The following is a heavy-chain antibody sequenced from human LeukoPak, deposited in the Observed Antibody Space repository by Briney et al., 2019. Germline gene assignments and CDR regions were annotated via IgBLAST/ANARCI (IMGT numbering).Heavy chain of an antibody. V-gene: IGHV1-69*01. J-gene: IGHJ5*02. D-gene: IGHD3-3*02. CDR3: VRPDRIFGVPAAFDA. CDR1: GGSFSDWP. Sequence: GSSVKVSCKASGGSFSDWPINWVRQAPGQGLEWLGGIIPKYSASSYAQAFQGRVTITADESTKTVYMEMSGLRPDDTAVYYCVRPDRIFGVPAAFDAWGQGTLVTVSS. CDR2: IIPKYSAS.